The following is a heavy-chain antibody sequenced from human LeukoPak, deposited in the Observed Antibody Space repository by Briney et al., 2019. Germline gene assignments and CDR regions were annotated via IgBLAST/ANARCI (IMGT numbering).Heavy chain of an antibody. CDR1: GFTFSSYA. J-gene: IGHJ4*02. Sequence: PGGSLRLSCAASGFTFSSYAMYWVRQAPGKGLEWVAVISYDGNNKYYADSVKGRFTISRDNSKNTLYMQMNSLRAEDAAVYYCARVWGVYCRGGSCLSYSVDYWAREPWSPSPQ. CDR2: ISYDGNNK. V-gene: IGHV3-30-3*01. D-gene: IGHD2-15*01. CDR3: ARVWGVYCRGGSCLSYSVDY.